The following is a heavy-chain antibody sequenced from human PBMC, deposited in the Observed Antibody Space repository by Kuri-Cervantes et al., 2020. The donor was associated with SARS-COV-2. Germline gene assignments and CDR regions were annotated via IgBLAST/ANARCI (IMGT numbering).Heavy chain of an antibody. CDR3: ARARGIAVAGTRYYYYYYMDV. CDR2: IWYDGVNK. Sequence: GESLKISCAASGFTFSSYAMHWVRQAPGKGLEWVAVIWYDGVNKYYADSVKGRFTISRDNSKNTLSLQMNSLRAEDTSVYYCARARGIAVAGTRYYYYYYMDVWSKGTTVTVSS. CDR1: GFTFSSYA. D-gene: IGHD6-19*01. V-gene: IGHV3-33*08. J-gene: IGHJ6*03.